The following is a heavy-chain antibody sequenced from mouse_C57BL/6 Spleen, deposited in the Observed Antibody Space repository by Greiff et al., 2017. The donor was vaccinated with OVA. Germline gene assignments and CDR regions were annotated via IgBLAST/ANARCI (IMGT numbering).Heavy chain of an antibody. CDR2: IYPGDGDT. Sequence: QVQLQQSGPELVKPGASVKISCKASGYAFSSSWMNWVKQRPGKGPEWIGRIYPGDGDTNYNGKFKGKATLTADKSSSTAYMQLSSLTSEDSAVYFCARKAYSSYEYFDVWGTGTTVTVSS. CDR1: GYAFSSSW. V-gene: IGHV1-82*01. CDR3: ARKAYSSYEYFDV. J-gene: IGHJ1*03. D-gene: IGHD1-1*01.